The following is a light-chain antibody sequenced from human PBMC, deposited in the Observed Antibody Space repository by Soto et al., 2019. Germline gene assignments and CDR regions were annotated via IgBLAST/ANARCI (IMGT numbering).Light chain of an antibody. V-gene: IGKV1-5*03. CDR2: KAS. Sequence: DIQMTQSPSTLSGSVGDRVTITCRASQTISSWLAWYQQKPGKAPKLLIYKASTLKSGVPSRFSGSGSGTEFTLTISSLQPDDFATYYCQHYNSYSAPFGQGTKGDIK. CDR3: QHYNSYSAP. CDR1: QTISSW. J-gene: IGKJ1*01.